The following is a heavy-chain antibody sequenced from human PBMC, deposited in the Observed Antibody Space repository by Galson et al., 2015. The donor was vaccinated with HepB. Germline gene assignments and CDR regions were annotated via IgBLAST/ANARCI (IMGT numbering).Heavy chain of an antibody. J-gene: IGHJ3*02. CDR2: ISAYNGNT. D-gene: IGHD6-19*01. V-gene: IGHV1-18*04. Sequence: SVKVSCKASGYTFTSYGISWVRQAPGQGLEWMGWISAYNGNTNYAQKLQGRVTMTTDTSTSTAYMELRSLRSGDTAVYYCARARGIAVAGTSFDIWGQGTMVTVSS. CDR3: ARARGIAVAGTSFDI. CDR1: GYTFTSYG.